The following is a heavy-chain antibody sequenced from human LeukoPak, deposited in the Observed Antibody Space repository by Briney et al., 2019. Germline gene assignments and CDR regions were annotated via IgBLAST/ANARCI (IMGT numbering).Heavy chain of an antibody. V-gene: IGHV4-59*01. CDR2: ISYSGST. CDR3: AGGRPYYFDY. CDR1: GGSISSYY. J-gene: IGHJ4*02. Sequence: PSETLSLTCTVSGGSISSYYWSWIRQPPGKGLEWIGYISYSGSTNYNPSLKSRVTISVDTSKNQFSPELSSVTAADTAVYYCAGGRPYYFDYWGQGTLVTVSS.